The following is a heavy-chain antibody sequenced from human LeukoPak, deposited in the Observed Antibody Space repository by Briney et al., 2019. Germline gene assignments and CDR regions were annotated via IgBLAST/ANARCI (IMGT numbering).Heavy chain of an antibody. CDR3: AREGGYFDWLLRMNRGGHYFDY. Sequence: GGSLRLSCAASGFTFSSYAMHWVRQAPGKGLEWVAVISYDGSNKYYADSVKGRFTISRDNSKNTLYLQMNSLRAEDTAVYYCAREGGYFDWLLRMNRGGHYFDYWGQGTLVTVSS. J-gene: IGHJ4*02. D-gene: IGHD3-9*01. CDR1: GFTFSSYA. V-gene: IGHV3-30-3*01. CDR2: ISYDGSNK.